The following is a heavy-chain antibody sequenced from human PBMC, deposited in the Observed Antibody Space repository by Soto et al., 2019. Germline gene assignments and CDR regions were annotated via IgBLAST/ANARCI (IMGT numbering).Heavy chain of an antibody. CDR3: ARLGPMALGDWFDH. CDR1: GYTFTSYG. J-gene: IGHJ5*02. Sequence: GASVKVSCKAAGYTFTSYGISWVRQAPGQGLEWMVWISAYDGNTNYAQKLQGRVTISVDTSKNQFSLKLSSVTAADTAVYYCARLGPMALGDWFDHWGQGTLVTVSS. V-gene: IGHV1-18*01. CDR2: ISAYDGNT.